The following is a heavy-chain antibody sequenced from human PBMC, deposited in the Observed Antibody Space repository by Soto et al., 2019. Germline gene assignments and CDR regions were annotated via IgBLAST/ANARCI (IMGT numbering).Heavy chain of an antibody. J-gene: IGHJ6*02. CDR2: IVVGSGNT. CDR3: AGGQPPYYYYYGMDV. Sequence: SVKVSCKASGFTFTSSAVQWVRQARGQRLEWIGWIVVGSGNTNYAQKFQERVTITRDMSTSTAYMELSSLRSEDTAVYYCAGGQPPYYYYYGMDVWGQGTTVTVSS. D-gene: IGHD6-13*01. CDR1: GFTFTSSA. V-gene: IGHV1-58*01.